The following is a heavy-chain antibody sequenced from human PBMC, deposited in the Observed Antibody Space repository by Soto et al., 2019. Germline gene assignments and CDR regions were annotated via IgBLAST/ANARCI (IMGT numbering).Heavy chain of an antibody. D-gene: IGHD3-9*01. Sequence: GGSLRLSCAASGFTFSSYAMSGVRQAPGKGLEWVSAISGSGGSTYYADSVKGRFTISRDNSKNTLYLQMNSLRAEDTAVYYCAKRRDDILSPGDYWGQGTLVTVSS. CDR2: ISGSGGST. CDR1: GFTFSSYA. V-gene: IGHV3-23*01. J-gene: IGHJ4*02. CDR3: AKRRDDILSPGDY.